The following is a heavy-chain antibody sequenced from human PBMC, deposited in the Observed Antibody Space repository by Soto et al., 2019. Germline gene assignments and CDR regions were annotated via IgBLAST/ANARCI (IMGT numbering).Heavy chain of an antibody. CDR3: ARVPSVVAPGNDYFGLDI. D-gene: IGHD3-9*01. CDR2: MNPNSGNT. CDR1: GYTFTSYD. V-gene: IGHV1-8*01. Sequence: GASVKVSCKSSGYTFTSYDINWVRQATGKGLEWMGWMNPNSGNTGYAQKFQGRVTMTRNTSISTAYMELSSLRSEDTAIYYCARVPSVVAPGNDYFGLDIWGQGTTVTVSS. J-gene: IGHJ6*02.